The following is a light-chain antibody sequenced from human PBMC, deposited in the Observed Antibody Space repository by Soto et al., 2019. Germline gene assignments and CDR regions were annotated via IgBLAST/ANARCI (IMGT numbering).Light chain of an antibody. CDR1: HSFSSW. Sequence: DIQMTQSPSTLSASVGDAFTISCPASHSFSSWLARYQQKPGKAPKLLIYKASSLQSGVPSRFSGSGSGTDFTLTISRLEPEDFAVYYCPQYGSSLCTFGQGSKPDIK. V-gene: IGKV1-5*03. CDR3: PQYGSSLCT. J-gene: IGKJ1*01. CDR2: KAS.